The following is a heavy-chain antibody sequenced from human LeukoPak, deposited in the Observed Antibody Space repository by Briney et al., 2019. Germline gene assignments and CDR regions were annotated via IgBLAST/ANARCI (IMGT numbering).Heavy chain of an antibody. Sequence: PGRSLRLSCAASGFTFDDYAMHWVRQAPGKGLEWVSGISWNSGSIGHADSVKGRFTISRDNAKNSLYLQMNSLRAEDTALYYCAKDIGSGSYYLSGFDYWGQGTLVTVSS. J-gene: IGHJ4*02. V-gene: IGHV3-9*01. CDR2: ISWNSGSI. CDR1: GFTFDDYA. D-gene: IGHD3-10*01. CDR3: AKDIGSGSYYLSGFDY.